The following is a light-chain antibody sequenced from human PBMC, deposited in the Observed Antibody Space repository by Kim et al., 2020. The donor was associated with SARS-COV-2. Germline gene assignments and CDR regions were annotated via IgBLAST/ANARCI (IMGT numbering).Light chain of an antibody. CDR2: DAS. CDR1: QSVSNF. CDR3: QQRSNWPLT. Sequence: LSPREKGTRSLRASQSVSNFLDWFQQKPAQAPRPLIYDASNRATGNPARFSGSGSGTDFTLNISSLEPEDFAVYYCQQRSNWPLTFGGGTKVDIK. V-gene: IGKV3-11*01. J-gene: IGKJ4*01.